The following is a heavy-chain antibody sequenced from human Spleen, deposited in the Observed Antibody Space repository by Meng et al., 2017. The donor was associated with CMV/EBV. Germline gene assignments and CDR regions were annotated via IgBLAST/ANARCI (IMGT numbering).Heavy chain of an antibody. CDR2: ISNDGTEK. CDR3: TTGGELPDVY. Sequence: LSCAASGFTLTAYAMHWVRQAPGKGLEWVAGISNDGTEKYYADSVKGRFTISRDDSKNTLYLQMNSLKTEDTAVYYCTTGGELPDVYWGQGTLVTVSS. V-gene: IGHV3-30*04. D-gene: IGHD1-26*01. J-gene: IGHJ4*02. CDR1: GFTLTAYA.